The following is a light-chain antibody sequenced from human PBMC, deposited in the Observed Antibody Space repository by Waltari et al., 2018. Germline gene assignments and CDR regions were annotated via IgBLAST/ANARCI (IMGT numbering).Light chain of an antibody. Sequence: ETVLTQSPATLSLSPGERATLSCRASRIVGTYLAWYQQKPGQAPRLLIYDASNRATGIPARFSGSGSGTDFTLTISSLEPEDFAVYYCQRRGHWPPGATFGPGTRVDIK. CDR1: RIVGTY. CDR2: DAS. CDR3: QRRGHWPPGAT. V-gene: IGKV3-11*01. J-gene: IGKJ3*01.